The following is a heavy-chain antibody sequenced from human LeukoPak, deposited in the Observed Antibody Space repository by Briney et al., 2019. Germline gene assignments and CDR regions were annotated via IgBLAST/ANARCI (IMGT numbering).Heavy chain of an antibody. J-gene: IGHJ4*02. Sequence: GGSLRLSCAASGFTFSDAWVSWVRQAPGKGLEWIGRIKSETNGGTIDYAAPVNGRFTLSRDDSKHTLDLQMNSLKTEDTGVYYCSAGTGRSDFDYWGQGTLVNVSS. V-gene: IGHV3-15*01. CDR2: IKSETNGGTI. CDR1: GFTFSDAW. D-gene: IGHD1-1*01. CDR3: SAGTGRSDFDY.